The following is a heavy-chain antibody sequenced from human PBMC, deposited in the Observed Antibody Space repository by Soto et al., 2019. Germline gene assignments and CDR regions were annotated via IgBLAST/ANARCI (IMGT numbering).Heavy chain of an antibody. CDR2: IYYSGNT. Sequence: YGGSFSGYYWSWIRQPPGKGLEWIGHIYYSGNTDYSPSLKSRLAISIDTSKNQFSLKLSSVTAADTAVYFCAREGGESSDGLYYFDSWGQGSLVTVSS. D-gene: IGHD3-16*01. CDR1: GGSFSGYY. V-gene: IGHV4-34*09. CDR3: AREGGESSDGLYYFDS. J-gene: IGHJ4*02.